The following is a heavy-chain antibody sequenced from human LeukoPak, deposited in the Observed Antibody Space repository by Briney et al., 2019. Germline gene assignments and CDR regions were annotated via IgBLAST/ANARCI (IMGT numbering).Heavy chain of an antibody. CDR2: ISSSSSYT. V-gene: IGHV3-11*05. J-gene: IGHJ4*02. D-gene: IGHD3-10*01. CDR3: AKASNYHGSGAYFPFDY. Sequence: GGSLRLSCAASGFTFSDYYMSWIRQAPGKGLEWVSYISSSSSYTNYADSVKGRFTISRDNSKNTLYLQMNSLRAEDTAVYYCAKASNYHGSGAYFPFDYWGQGTLVTVSS. CDR1: GFTFSDYY.